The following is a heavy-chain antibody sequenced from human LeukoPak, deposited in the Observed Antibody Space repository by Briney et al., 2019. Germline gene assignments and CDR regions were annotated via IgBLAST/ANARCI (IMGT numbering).Heavy chain of an antibody. CDR1: GYTFTSYD. D-gene: IGHD3-16*01. CDR2: MNPNSGNT. CDR3: ARAGLVFGTVDP. V-gene: IGHV1-8*01. Sequence: ASVKVSCKASGYTFTSYDINWVRQATGQGLEWMGWMNPNSGNTGYAQKFQGRVTMTRNTSISTAYMELSSLRSEDTAVYYCARAGLVFGTVDPWGQGTLVTVSS. J-gene: IGHJ5*02.